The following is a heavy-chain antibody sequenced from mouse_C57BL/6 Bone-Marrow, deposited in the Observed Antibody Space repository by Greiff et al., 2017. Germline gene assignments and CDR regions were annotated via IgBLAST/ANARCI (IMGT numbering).Heavy chain of an antibody. Sequence: QVQLQQPGAELVRPGSSVKLSCKASGYTFTSYWMDWVKQRPGQGLEWIGNIYPSDSETHYNQKFKDKATLTVDKSSSTAYMQLSSLTSEDSAVYYCARKVITTVVAEYYYAMDYWGQGTSVTVSS. V-gene: IGHV1-61*01. J-gene: IGHJ4*01. D-gene: IGHD1-1*01. CDR2: IYPSDSET. CDR3: ARKVITTVVAEYYYAMDY. CDR1: GYTFTSYW.